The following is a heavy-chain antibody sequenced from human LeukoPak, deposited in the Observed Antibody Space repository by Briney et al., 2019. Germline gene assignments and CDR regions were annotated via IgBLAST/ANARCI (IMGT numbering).Heavy chain of an antibody. CDR1: GFTFSSYG. D-gene: IGHD6-13*01. CDR2: ISYDGSNK. CDR3: AKDRQLVY. Sequence: GGSLRLSCAASGFTFSSYGMHWVRQAPGKGLEWVAFISYDGSNKYYAASGKGRFTISRDNSKNTLYLQMNSLRAEDTAVYYCAKDRQLVYWGQGTLVTVSS. J-gene: IGHJ4*02. V-gene: IGHV3-30*18.